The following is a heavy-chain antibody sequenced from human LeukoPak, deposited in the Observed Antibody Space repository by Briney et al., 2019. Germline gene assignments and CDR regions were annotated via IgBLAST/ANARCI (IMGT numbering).Heavy chain of an antibody. CDR3: ARRGCSGGSCYSSWFDP. D-gene: IGHD2-15*01. CDR1: GGSISSSSYY. V-gene: IGHV4-39*01. CDR2: IYYSGST. J-gene: IGHJ5*02. Sequence: SETLSLTCTVSGGSISSSSYYWGWIRHPPGKGLGWIGSIYYSGSTYYNPSLKSRVTISVDTSKNQFSLKLSSVTAADTAVYYCARRGCSGGSCYSSWFDPWGQGTLVTVSS.